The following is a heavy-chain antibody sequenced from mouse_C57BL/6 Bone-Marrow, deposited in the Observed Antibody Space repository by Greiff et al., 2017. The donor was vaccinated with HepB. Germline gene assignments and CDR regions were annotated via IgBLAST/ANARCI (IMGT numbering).Heavy chain of an antibody. CDR1: GFSINSDCY. CDR3: ARGGGNYGLYAMDY. D-gene: IGHD2-1*01. Sequence: EVKLLESGPSLVRPSQTLSLTCTVTGFSINSDCYWIWIRQFPGNKLEYIGYTFYSGITYYNPSLESRTYITRDTSKNKFSLKLSSVTTEDTATYYCARGGGNYGLYAMDYWGQGTSVTVSS. CDR2: TFYSGIT. J-gene: IGHJ4*01. V-gene: IGHV3-3*01.